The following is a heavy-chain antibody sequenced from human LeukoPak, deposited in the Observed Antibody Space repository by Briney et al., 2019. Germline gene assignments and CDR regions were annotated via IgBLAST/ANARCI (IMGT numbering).Heavy chain of an antibody. CDR3: AKDAQRGFDYSNSLEY. CDR1: QFRFPFSHYG. CDR2: IWSDGSNQ. V-gene: IGHV3-33*06. D-gene: IGHD4-11*01. Sequence: PGGSLTLSCVASQFRFPFSHYGMHWVRQAPGRGLEWVAVIWSDGSNQYYTDSVKGRFTISRDNSKNTVYPQMNNLRAEDTAVYFCAKDAQRGFDYSNSLEYWGQGTLVTVSS. J-gene: IGHJ4*02.